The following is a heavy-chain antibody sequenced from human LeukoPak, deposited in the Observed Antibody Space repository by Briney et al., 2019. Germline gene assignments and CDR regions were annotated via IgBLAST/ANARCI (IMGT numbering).Heavy chain of an antibody. Sequence: PGGSLRLPCAASGFTFGSYGMHWVRQAPGKGLEWVAFIRYDGSNKYYADSVKGRFTISRDNSKNTLYLQMNSLRAEDTAVYYCARHLDVWGSYRRYTYRHWGQGTLVTVSS. D-gene: IGHD3-16*01. J-gene: IGHJ4*02. CDR2: IRYDGSNK. CDR1: GFTFGSYG. CDR3: ARHLDVWGSYRRYTYRH. V-gene: IGHV3-30*02.